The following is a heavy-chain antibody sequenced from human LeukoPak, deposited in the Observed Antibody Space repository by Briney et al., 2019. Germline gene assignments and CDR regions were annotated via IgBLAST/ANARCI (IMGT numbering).Heavy chain of an antibody. V-gene: IGHV3-21*01. CDR1: GFTFSIYS. D-gene: IGHD6-19*01. CDR2: ISSSSSYI. Sequence: PGGSLRLSCAASGFTFSIYSMNWVRQAPGKGLEGVSGISSSSSYIFYADSVKGRFTISRDNAKNSLYLQMNSLRAEDTAVYYCVRDKGAVAGTAIFDYWGQGTLVTVSP. J-gene: IGHJ4*02. CDR3: VRDKGAVAGTAIFDY.